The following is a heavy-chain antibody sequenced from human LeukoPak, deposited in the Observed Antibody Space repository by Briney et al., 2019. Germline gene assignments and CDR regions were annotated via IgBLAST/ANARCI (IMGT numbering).Heavy chain of an antibody. Sequence: GRSLRLSCAASGFTVSSNYMTWVRQAPGKGLEWVSVIYSGGSTYYADSVKGRFTISRDNSKNTLYLQMNSLRAEDTAVYYCARDRKDYGRYGMDVWGQGTTVTVSS. D-gene: IGHD4-17*01. CDR3: ARDRKDYGRYGMDV. CDR2: IYSGGST. CDR1: GFTVSSNY. V-gene: IGHV3-66*01. J-gene: IGHJ6*02.